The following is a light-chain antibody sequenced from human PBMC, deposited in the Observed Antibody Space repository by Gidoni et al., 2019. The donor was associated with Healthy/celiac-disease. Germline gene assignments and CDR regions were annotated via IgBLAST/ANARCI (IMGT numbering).Light chain of an antibody. V-gene: IGKV1-33*01. J-gene: IGKJ3*01. Sequence: DIQMTQSPSSLSASVGDRVTITCQASQDISNYLNWYQQKPGKAPKLLIYDASNLETGVPSRFSGSGSGTDFTFTISSLQPEDIATYYCQQDNSLFIHFGAGTKVDIK. CDR2: DAS. CDR1: QDISNY. CDR3: QQDNSLFIH.